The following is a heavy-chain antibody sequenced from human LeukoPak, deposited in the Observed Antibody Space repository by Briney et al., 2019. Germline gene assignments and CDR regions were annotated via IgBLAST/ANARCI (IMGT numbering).Heavy chain of an antibody. J-gene: IGHJ3*02. CDR1: GFTFSNNG. CDR3: ARERRFWSGYWGSFDM. CDR2: IRNDGSNK. D-gene: IGHD3-3*01. V-gene: IGHV3-33*01. Sequence: SLRLTCAASGFTFSNNGMHWIRQAQGQGLELVVVIRNDGSNKYYADYVKGLFTIFRDNSKTSMYLQMNSLRAEATAVYYGARERRFWSGYWGSFDMWGQGTMVTVSS.